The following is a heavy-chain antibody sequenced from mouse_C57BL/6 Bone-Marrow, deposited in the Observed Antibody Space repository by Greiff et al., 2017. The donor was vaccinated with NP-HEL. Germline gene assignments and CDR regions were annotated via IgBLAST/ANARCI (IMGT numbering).Heavy chain of an antibody. Sequence: EVQRVESGGGLVKPGGSLKLSCAASGFTFSSYAMSWVRQTPEKRPEWVATISDGGSYTYYPDNVKGRFTISRDNAKNNLYLQMSHLKSEDTAMYYCARERAWFAYWGQGTLVTVSA. CDR1: GFTFSSYA. CDR2: ISDGGSYT. J-gene: IGHJ3*01. V-gene: IGHV5-4*01. CDR3: ARERAWFAY.